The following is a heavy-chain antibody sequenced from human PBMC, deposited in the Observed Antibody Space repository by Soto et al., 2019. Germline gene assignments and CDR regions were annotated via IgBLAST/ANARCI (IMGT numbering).Heavy chain of an antibody. CDR1: GGSISIGGYY. CDR2: IYSSGTT. Sequence: PSETLSLTCTVSGGSISIGGYYWSWIRQHPGKGLEWIGYIYSSGTTHYNPSLKSRVTISGDTSKKQFTLRLTSVTAADTAVYYCARERDSLWGSSRYREAFEIWGQGTMVTV. CDR3: ARERDSLWGSSRYREAFEI. D-gene: IGHD3-16*02. V-gene: IGHV4-31*03. J-gene: IGHJ3*02.